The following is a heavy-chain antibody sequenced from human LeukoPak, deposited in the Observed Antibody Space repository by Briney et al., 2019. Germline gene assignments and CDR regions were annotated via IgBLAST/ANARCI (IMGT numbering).Heavy chain of an antibody. CDR3: AGSGWIYYYYMDV. V-gene: IGHV4-59*08. J-gene: IGHJ6*03. Sequence: ETLSLTCTVSGASISSYYWSWIRQPPGKGLEWIGYIYYSGSTNHYPSLKSRVTISVDTSKNQFSLKLSSVTAADTAVYYCAGSGWIYYYYMDVWGKGTTVTVS. D-gene: IGHD6-19*01. CDR2: IYYSGST. CDR1: GASISSYY.